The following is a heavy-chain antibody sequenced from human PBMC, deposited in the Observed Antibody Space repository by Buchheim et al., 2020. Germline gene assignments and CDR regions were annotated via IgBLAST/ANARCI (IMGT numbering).Heavy chain of an antibody. CDR1: GGSISCDDW. CDR3: ARGRYCSGGSCYPLTFDP. V-gene: IGHV4-4*02. D-gene: IGHD2-15*01. J-gene: IGHJ5*02. Sequence: QVQLQESGPGLVKPSGTLSLTCAVSGGSISCDDWWSWVRQPPGKGLEWIGEIYHSGNTNYNPSLKNRVIISVDKSRNQFSLRLSSVTAADTAVYYCARGRYCSGGSCYPLTFDPWGQGTL. CDR2: IYHSGNT.